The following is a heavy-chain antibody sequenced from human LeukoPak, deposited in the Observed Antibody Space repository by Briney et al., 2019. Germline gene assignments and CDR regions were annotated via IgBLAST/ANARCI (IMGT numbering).Heavy chain of an antibody. CDR3: TSWGGDYGDFKDY. V-gene: IGHV3-73*01. D-gene: IGHD4-17*01. J-gene: IGHJ4*02. CDR1: GFTFSGSA. Sequence: GSLRLSCAASGFTFSGSAMHWVRQASGKGLEWVGRIRSKANSYATAHAASVKGRFTISRDDSKNTAYLQMNSLKTEDTAVYYCTSWGGDYGDFKDYWGQGTLVTVSS. CDR2: IRSKANSYAT.